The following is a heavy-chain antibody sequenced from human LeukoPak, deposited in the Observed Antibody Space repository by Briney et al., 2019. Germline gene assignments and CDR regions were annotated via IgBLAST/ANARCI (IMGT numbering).Heavy chain of an antibody. CDR2: IYYSGST. CDR3: ARAAAGREGY. V-gene: IGHV4-59*01. CDR1: GGSISSYY. Sequence: SETLSLTCTVSGGSISSYYWSWIRQPPGKGLEWTGYIYYSGSTNYNPSLKSRVTISVDTSKNQFSLKLSSVTAADTAVYYCARAAAGREGYWGQGTLVTVSS. D-gene: IGHD6-13*01. J-gene: IGHJ4*02.